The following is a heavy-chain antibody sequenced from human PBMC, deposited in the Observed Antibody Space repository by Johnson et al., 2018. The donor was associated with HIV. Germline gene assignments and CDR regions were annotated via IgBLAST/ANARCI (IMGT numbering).Heavy chain of an antibody. CDR2: IRYDGSSK. CDR3: ATEYFDI. Sequence: QVQLVESGGGEVQPGGSLRLSCAASRFTFNTYDMNWVRQAPGKGLEWVAFIRYDGSSKYYGDSVKGRFTISRDNSKSTLFLQMNSLTTEDTAVYYCATEYFDIWGQGTMVTVSS. J-gene: IGHJ3*02. D-gene: IGHD2/OR15-2a*01. CDR1: RFTFNTYD. V-gene: IGHV3-30*02.